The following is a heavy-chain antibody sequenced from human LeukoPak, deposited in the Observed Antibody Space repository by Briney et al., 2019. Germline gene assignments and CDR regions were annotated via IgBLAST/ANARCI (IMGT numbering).Heavy chain of an antibody. CDR3: ARGPTYYDFWSGYKYFDL. V-gene: IGHV3-7*01. Sequence: PGGSLRLSCAPSGFSFSTYWMGWVRQAPGKGLEWVANIKHDGSEKYYVDSGKGRFTISRDNAKNSLYLQMNSLRAEDTAVYYCARGPTYYDFWSGYKYFDLWGQGTLVTVSS. J-gene: IGHJ4*02. CDR2: IKHDGSEK. D-gene: IGHD3-3*01. CDR1: GFSFSTYW.